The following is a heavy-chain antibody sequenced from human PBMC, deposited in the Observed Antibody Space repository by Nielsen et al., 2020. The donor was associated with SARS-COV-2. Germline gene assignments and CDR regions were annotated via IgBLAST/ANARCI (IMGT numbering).Heavy chain of an antibody. V-gene: IGHV5-51*01. D-gene: IGHD4-23*01. CDR1: GYTFTSYW. CDR3: ARNTYGGSTDY. J-gene: IGHJ4*02. Sequence: GESLKISCQGSGYTFTSYWIGWVRQMPGNVLEWVGVIYPRDSDTRYNPSFQGQVTISADKSISTVYLQWSGLKASDSAMYYCARNTYGGSTDYWGQGTLVTVSS. CDR2: IYPRDSDT.